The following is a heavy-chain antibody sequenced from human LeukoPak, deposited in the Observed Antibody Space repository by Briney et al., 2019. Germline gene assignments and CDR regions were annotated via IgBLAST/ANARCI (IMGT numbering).Heavy chain of an antibody. Sequence: GRSLRLSCAASGFTFSSYAMHWVRQAPGKGLEWVAVISYDGSNKYYADSVKGRFTISRDNSKNTLYLQMNSLRAEDTAVYYCARGSRIPDAFDIWGQGTMVTVSS. CDR2: ISYDGSNK. CDR1: GFTFSSYA. V-gene: IGHV3-30-3*01. J-gene: IGHJ3*02. CDR3: ARGSRIPDAFDI.